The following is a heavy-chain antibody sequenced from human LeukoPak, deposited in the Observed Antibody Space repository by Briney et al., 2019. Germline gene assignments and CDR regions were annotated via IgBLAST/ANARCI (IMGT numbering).Heavy chain of an antibody. CDR2: ISPNSGGT. CDR3: ARESGCDTTNCLAPADWFDP. J-gene: IGHJ5*02. V-gene: IGHV1-2*02. D-gene: IGHD2-2*01. CDR1: GYTFTGYY. Sequence: ASVKVSCKASGYTFTGYYMHWVRPAPGLGLEWMGWISPNSGGTNYAQKFQGRVTMTRDTSINTAYMERSRLTSDDTAVYFCARESGCDTTNCLAPADWFDPWGQGTLVTVSS.